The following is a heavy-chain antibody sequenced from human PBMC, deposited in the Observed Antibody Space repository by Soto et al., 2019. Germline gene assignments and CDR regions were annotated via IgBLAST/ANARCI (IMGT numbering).Heavy chain of an antibody. D-gene: IGHD4-17*01. CDR2: IIPIFGTA. Sequence: VASVKVSCKASGYTFTSYGISWVRQAPGQGLEWMGGIIPIFGTANYAQKFQGRVTITADESTSTAYMELSSLRSEDTAVYYCARAFATVTTGVSEYYFDYWGQGTLVTVSS. CDR1: GYTFTSYG. CDR3: ARAFATVTTGVSEYYFDY. J-gene: IGHJ4*02. V-gene: IGHV1-69*13.